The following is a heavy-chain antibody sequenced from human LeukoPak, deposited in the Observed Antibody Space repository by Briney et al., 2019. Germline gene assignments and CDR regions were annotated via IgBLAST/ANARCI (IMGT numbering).Heavy chain of an antibody. D-gene: IGHD5-18*01. Sequence: PGGFLRLSCEASGFTFSSSWMHWVRQAPGKGLVWVSRISSDGSSSSYADSVKGRFTISRDNAKNTLSLQMNSLRAEDTAVYYCARSSGYGYDYWGQGTLVTVSS. J-gene: IGHJ4*02. CDR2: ISSDGSSS. CDR3: ARSSGYGYDY. V-gene: IGHV3-74*01. CDR1: GFTFSSSW.